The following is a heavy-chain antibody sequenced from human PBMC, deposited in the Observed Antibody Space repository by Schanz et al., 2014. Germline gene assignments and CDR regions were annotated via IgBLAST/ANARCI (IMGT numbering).Heavy chain of an antibody. J-gene: IGHJ5*02. CDR1: GYTFTSDS. CDR3: ARGPLRTSP. V-gene: IGHV1-46*01. Sequence: QVQLVQSGAEVKKPGASVKVSCKASGYTFTSDSMHWVRQAPGQGLEWMGMINPSGGSTTYAQKFQGRDTMTRDTSTSTVYMELSSLRSEDTAVYYCARGPLRTSPWGQGTLVTVSS. D-gene: IGHD3-3*01. CDR2: INPSGGST.